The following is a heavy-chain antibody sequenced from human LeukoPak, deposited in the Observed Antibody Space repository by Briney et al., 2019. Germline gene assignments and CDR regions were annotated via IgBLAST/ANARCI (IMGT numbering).Heavy chain of an antibody. CDR1: GGSISSYY. D-gene: IGHD6-19*01. CDR2: IYYSGST. J-gene: IGHJ4*02. CDR3: ATSSVAGPTAAY. Sequence: SETLSLTCTVSGGSISSYYWSWIRQPPGKGLECIGYIYYSGSTNYNPSLKSRVTISVDTSKNQFSLKLSSVTAADTAVYYCATSSVAGPTAAYWGQGTLVTVSS. V-gene: IGHV4-59*12.